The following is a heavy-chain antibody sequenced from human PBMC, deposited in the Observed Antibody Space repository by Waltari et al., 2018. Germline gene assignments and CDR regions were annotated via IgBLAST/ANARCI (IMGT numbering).Heavy chain of an antibody. CDR2: IYTSGST. Sequence: QVQLQESGPGLVKPSQTLSLTCTVSGGSISSGSYYWIWIRQPAGKGLEWIGYIYTSGSTNYNPSLKSRVTISVDTSKNQFSLKLSSVTAADTAVYYCAGSLEGYYFDYWGQGTLVTVSS. CDR3: AGSLEGYYFDY. V-gene: IGHV4-61*09. J-gene: IGHJ4*02. CDR1: GGSISSGSYY. D-gene: IGHD3-3*01.